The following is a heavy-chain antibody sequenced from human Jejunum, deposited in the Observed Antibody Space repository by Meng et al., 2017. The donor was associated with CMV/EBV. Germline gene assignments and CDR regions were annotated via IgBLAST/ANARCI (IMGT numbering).Heavy chain of an antibody. D-gene: IGHD3-9*01. CDR3: AKGQYYDIFTGYFDY. CDR2: ISGSGDNT. Sequence: GFTFSSDAMSWARQAPGKGLEWVSGISGSGDNTFYADSVEGRFTISRDNSMNTLYLQMNSLRAEDTAVYYCAKGQYYDIFTGYFDYWGPGTVVTVSS. CDR1: GFTFSSDA. J-gene: IGHJ4*02. V-gene: IGHV3-23*01.